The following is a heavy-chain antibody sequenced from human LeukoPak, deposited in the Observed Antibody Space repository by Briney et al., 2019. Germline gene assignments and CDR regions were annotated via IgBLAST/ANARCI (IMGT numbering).Heavy chain of an antibody. D-gene: IGHD1-26*01. J-gene: IGHJ4*02. CDR3: ARAIEVGAMTPFDY. Sequence: GASVKVSCKASGYTFTSYDINWVRQATGQGLEWMGWMNPNSGNTGYAQKFQGRVTMTRNTSISTAYMELSSLRSEDTAVYYCARAIEVGAMTPFDYWGQGTLVTVSS. CDR2: MNPNSGNT. V-gene: IGHV1-8*01. CDR1: GYTFTSYD.